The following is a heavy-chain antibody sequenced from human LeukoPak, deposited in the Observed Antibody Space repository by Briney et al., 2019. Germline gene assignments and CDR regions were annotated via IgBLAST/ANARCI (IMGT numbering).Heavy chain of an antibody. CDR2: INPNSGGT. Sequence: SVKVSCKASGGTFSSYAISWVRQAPGQGLEWMGWINPNSGGTNYAQKFQGRVTMTRDTSISTAYMELSRLRSDDTAVYYCAREVGIYAFDIWGQGTMVTVSS. CDR3: AREVGIYAFDI. J-gene: IGHJ3*02. D-gene: IGHD1-14*01. CDR1: GGTFSSYA. V-gene: IGHV1-2*02.